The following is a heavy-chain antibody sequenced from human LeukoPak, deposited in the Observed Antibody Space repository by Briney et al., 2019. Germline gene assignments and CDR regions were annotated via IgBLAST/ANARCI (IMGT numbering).Heavy chain of an antibody. J-gene: IGHJ4*02. V-gene: IGHV3-73*01. CDR2: IRSKANSYAT. D-gene: IGHD2-21*02. CDR3: TRLWGDCGGDCYSHDF. Sequence: GGSLRLSCAASGFTFSGSVMHWVRQASGRGLEWVGRIRSKANSYATAYAASVKGRFTISRDDSKNTAYLQMNSLRTEDTAVYYCTRLWGDCGGDCYSHDFWGQGALVTVSS. CDR1: GFTFSGSV.